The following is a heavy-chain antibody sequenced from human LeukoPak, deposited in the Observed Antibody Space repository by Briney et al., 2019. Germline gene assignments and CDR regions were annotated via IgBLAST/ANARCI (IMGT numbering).Heavy chain of an antibody. V-gene: IGHV3-64D*09. CDR2: ISSSGDTT. CDR3: VKGLTGTFSFDY. D-gene: IGHD2-8*02. J-gene: IGHJ4*02. Sequence: SGGSLRLSCSASAFTFSSHALHWVRQAPGKGLEYVSTISSSGDTTFYADSVKGRFTISRDNSKNTLYLQMSSLKPEDTAVYSCVKGLTGTFSFDYRGQGTLVTVSS. CDR1: AFTFSSHA.